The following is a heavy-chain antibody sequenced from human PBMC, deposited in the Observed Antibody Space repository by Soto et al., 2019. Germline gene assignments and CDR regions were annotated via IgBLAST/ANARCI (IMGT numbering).Heavy chain of an antibody. Sequence: SETLSLTCTVSGGSISSSSYYWGWIRQPPGKGLEWIGSIYYSGSTYYNPSLKSRVTISRDNSRNTLYLQMDSLRTEDTAVYYCAKDRGRGPAAYDFDYWGQGTLVTVSS. CDR3: AKDRGRGPAAYDFDY. CDR2: IYYSGST. D-gene: IGHD2-2*01. CDR1: GGSISSSSYY. J-gene: IGHJ4*02. V-gene: IGHV4-39*02.